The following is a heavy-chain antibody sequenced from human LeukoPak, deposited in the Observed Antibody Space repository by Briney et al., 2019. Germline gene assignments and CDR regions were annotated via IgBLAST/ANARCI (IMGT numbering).Heavy chain of an antibody. Sequence: GGSLRHSCAASGFTFSSYAMSWVRQVPGKGLEWVSVISGSGDNTYYADSVKGRFTISRDNSKNMLYLQMNSLRAEDTAVYYCAKWKYSNSGIDDYWGQGTLVTVSS. J-gene: IGHJ4*02. V-gene: IGHV3-23*01. CDR3: AKWKYSNSGIDDY. CDR1: GFTFSSYA. CDR2: ISGSGDNT. D-gene: IGHD6-6*01.